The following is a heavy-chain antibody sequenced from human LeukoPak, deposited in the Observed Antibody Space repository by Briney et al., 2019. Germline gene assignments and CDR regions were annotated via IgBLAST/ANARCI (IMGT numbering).Heavy chain of an antibody. Sequence: GGSLRLSCAASGLTFISYGMHWVRQAPGKGLEWVAFIRYVGSNKYYADSVQGRFTISRDNSKSTLLRQMSSLRAEDTGVYFCASRDSGDYTDFDSWGEGAQVNASS. J-gene: IGHJ4*02. CDR2: IRYVGSNK. CDR1: GLTFISYG. V-gene: IGHV3-30*02. CDR3: ASRDSGDYTDFDS. D-gene: IGHD4-17*01.